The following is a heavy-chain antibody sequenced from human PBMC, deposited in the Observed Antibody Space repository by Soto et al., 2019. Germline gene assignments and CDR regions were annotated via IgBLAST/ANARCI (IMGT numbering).Heavy chain of an antibody. D-gene: IGHD3-10*01. V-gene: IGHV1-69*02. CDR2: INPILSMS. J-gene: IGHJ4*02. Sequence: QVQLVQSGAEVKRPGSSVKVSCKASGDTFAFYSINWVRQAPGLGLEWMGRINPILSMSNYAQRFQGRVTMTAHKSTSTAYMVLNSLRSEDTGMYYCATSYGSGYRAFDYWGQGALVTVSS. CDR3: ATSYGSGYRAFDY. CDR1: GDTFAFYS.